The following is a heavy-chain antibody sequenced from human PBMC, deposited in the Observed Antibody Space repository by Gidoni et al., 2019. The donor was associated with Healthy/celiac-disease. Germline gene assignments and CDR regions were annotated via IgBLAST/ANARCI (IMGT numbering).Heavy chain of an antibody. Sequence: QVQLVQSGAEVKKPGASVKVSCKASGYTFTSYGISWVRQAPGQGLEWMGWISAYNGNTNYAQKLQGRVTMTTDTATSTAYMELRSLRSDDTAVYYCARDQDNDILTGSRFDPWGQGTLVTVSS. J-gene: IGHJ5*02. CDR3: ARDQDNDILTGSRFDP. CDR1: GYTFTSYG. V-gene: IGHV1-18*01. D-gene: IGHD3-9*01. CDR2: ISAYNGNT.